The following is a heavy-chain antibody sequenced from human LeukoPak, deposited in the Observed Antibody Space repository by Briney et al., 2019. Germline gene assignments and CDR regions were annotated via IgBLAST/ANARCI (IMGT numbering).Heavy chain of an antibody. V-gene: IGHV4-34*01. D-gene: IGHD1-26*01. CDR3: ARGLLWELYHY. Sequence: SETLSLTCAVYGGSFSGYYWSWIRQPPGKGLEWIGEINHSGSTNYNPSLKSRVTISVDTSKNHFSLKLSSVTAADTAVYYCARGLLWELYHYWGQGTLVTVSS. J-gene: IGHJ4*02. CDR1: GGSFSGYY. CDR2: INHSGST.